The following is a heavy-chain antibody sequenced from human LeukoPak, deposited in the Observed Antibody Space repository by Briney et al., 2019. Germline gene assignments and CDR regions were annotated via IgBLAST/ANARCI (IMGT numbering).Heavy chain of an antibody. CDR1: GLTFSSYA. Sequence: GGSLRLSCAASGLTFSSYAMHWVRQAPGKGLEWVAVISYDGSNKYYADSVKGRFTISRDNSKNTLYLQMNSLRAEDTAVYYCARGKTCGGDCYAFDYWGQGTLVTVSS. V-gene: IGHV3-30*04. CDR3: ARGKTCGGDCYAFDY. J-gene: IGHJ4*02. D-gene: IGHD2-21*02. CDR2: ISYDGSNK.